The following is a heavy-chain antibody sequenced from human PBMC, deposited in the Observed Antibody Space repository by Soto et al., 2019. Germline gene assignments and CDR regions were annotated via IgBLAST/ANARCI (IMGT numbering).Heavy chain of an antibody. Sequence: SETLSLTCAVYGGSFSGYYWSWIRQPPGKGLEWIGEINHSGSTNYNPSLKSRVTISVDTSKNQFSLKLSSVTAADTAVYYCARVADYGDYSYWGQGTLVTVSS. CDR2: INHSGST. J-gene: IGHJ4*02. D-gene: IGHD4-17*01. CDR1: GGSFSGYY. CDR3: ARVADYGDYSY. V-gene: IGHV4-34*01.